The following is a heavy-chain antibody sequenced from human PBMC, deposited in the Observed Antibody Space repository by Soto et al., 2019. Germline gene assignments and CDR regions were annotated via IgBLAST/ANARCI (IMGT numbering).Heavy chain of an antibody. CDR3: ARVYCSGGGCYGIDY. Sequence: QVQLVQSGAEVKKPGASVKVSCKASGYTFTSYYMHWVRQAPGQGLEWTGIISPSGGSTTYAQKFQGRVRMTRDTSTSTVYMELSSLRSEDTAVYYCARVYCSGGGCYGIDYWGQGTLVTVSS. D-gene: IGHD2-15*01. V-gene: IGHV1-46*01. J-gene: IGHJ4*02. CDR2: ISPSGGST. CDR1: GYTFTSYY.